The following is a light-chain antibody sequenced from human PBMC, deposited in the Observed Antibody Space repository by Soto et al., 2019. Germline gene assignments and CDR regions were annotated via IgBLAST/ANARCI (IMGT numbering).Light chain of an antibody. CDR3: QQYSGEST. CDR2: EAS. Sequence: DIQMTQSPSTLSASVGARVTITCRASQSIRTWLAWYQQGPRKAPRLLIYEASTLQRGVPSRFSGSGSGTDFTLTITSLQPEDIATYYCQQYSGESTFGQGTKVDIK. CDR1: QSIRTW. V-gene: IGKV1-5*01. J-gene: IGKJ1*01.